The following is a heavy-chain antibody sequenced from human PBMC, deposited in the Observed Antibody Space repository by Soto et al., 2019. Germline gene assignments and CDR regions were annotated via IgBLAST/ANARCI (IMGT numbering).Heavy chain of an antibody. CDR2: VHHSGCN. D-gene: IGHD6-6*01. J-gene: IGHJ4*02. Sequence: PSETLSLTCAVSGSSIKSSYFWGWIRKPPGKGLEWVGSVHHSGCNYYKPSFQTRATISLDTSNNQVSLRLRSVTAEDTAIYYCGRIIAATAVDSWGQGTLVTVSS. CDR1: GSSIKSSYF. V-gene: IGHV4-38-2*01. CDR3: GRIIAATAVDS.